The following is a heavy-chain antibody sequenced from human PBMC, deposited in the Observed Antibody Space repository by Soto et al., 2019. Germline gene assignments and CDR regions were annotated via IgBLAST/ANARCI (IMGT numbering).Heavy chain of an antibody. V-gene: IGHV1-18*04. D-gene: IGHD3-22*01. CDR2: ISAYNVNT. J-gene: IGHJ4*02. CDR1: GYTFTIHF. CDR3: AREDSKSWKYLKFLY. Sequence: ASLNGSFKASGYTFTIHFISWLLHSPLQWLELMGFISAYNVNTRYSPNFQCKVTLTTDTSTNTAYMELRSLKSDDTAVYYCAREDSKSWKYLKFLYWGQGTMVPVSS.